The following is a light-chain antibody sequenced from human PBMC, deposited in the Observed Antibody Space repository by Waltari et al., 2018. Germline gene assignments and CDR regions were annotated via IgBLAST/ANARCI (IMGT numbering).Light chain of an antibody. V-gene: IGLV1-51*01. CDR3: GTWDNSLRAYV. Sequence: QSVLTQPPSVSAAPGQRVTISCSGSSSNIRHNFVSWYQQLPGTAPKLLIYDDESRPSGIPDRFSGSKSGTSATLGIIGLQTGDEADYYCGTWDNSLRAYVFGTATKVTVL. J-gene: IGLJ1*01. CDR1: SSNIRHNF. CDR2: DDE.